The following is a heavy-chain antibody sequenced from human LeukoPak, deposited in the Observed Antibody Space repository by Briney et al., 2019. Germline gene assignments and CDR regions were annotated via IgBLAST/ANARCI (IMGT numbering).Heavy chain of an antibody. V-gene: IGHV4-34*01. D-gene: IGHD5-18*01. Sequence: SETLSLTCTVSGGSLSSYYWGWIRQPPGKGLEWIGEINHSGSTNYNPSLKSRVTISVDTSKNPFSLKLSSVTAADTAVYYCARSGYSYGLRYWGQGTLVTVSS. CDR2: INHSGST. CDR1: GGSLSSYY. CDR3: ARSGYSYGLRY. J-gene: IGHJ4*02.